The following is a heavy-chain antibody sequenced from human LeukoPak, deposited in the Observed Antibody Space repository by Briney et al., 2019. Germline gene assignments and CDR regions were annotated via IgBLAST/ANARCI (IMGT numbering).Heavy chain of an antibody. V-gene: IGHV3-30*02. CDR1: GVTFSSYG. J-gene: IGHJ4*02. D-gene: IGHD6-13*01. Sequence: TGGSLRLSCAASGVTFSSYGMHWVRQAPGKGLEWVAFIRYDGSNEDYADSVKGRFTISRDNAKNTLYLQMNSLRDEDTAMYYCAKVEASSWYPGLDYWGQGTLVIVSS. CDR3: AKVEASSWYPGLDY. CDR2: IRYDGSNE.